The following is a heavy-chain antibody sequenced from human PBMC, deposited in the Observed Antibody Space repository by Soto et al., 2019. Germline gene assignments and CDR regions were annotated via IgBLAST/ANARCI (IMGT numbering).Heavy chain of an antibody. CDR3: VAGDYYYGMDV. J-gene: IGHJ6*02. Sequence: QVQLVESGGGVVQPGRSLRLSCAASGLTLSTYVMPWVRQAPGTGLEWVAGISYDGSNKYHADSVKGRFTISRDNSNNTLDLQMNSLRAEDTAVYYCVAGDYYYGMDVWGQGTTVTVSS. CDR2: ISYDGSNK. V-gene: IGHV3-30-3*01. CDR1: GLTLSTYV.